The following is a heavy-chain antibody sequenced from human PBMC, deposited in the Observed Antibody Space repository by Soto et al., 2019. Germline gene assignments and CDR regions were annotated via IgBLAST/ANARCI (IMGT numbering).Heavy chain of an antibody. Sequence: EVQLVESGGGLVQPGRSLRLSCAASGFTFDDYAMHWVRQAPGKGLEWVSGISWNSGSIGYADSVKGRFTISRDNAKNSLYLQMNSLRAEDTALYYCAKDRGAVDTAMVLDYWGQGTLVTVST. CDR1: GFTFDDYA. D-gene: IGHD5-18*01. CDR2: ISWNSGSI. V-gene: IGHV3-9*01. CDR3: AKDRGAVDTAMVLDY. J-gene: IGHJ4*02.